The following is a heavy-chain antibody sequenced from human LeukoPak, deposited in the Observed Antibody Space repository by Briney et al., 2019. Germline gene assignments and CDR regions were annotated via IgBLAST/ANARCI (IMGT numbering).Heavy chain of an antibody. D-gene: IGHD1-14*01. CDR2: IYYSGST. J-gene: IGHJ4*02. Sequence: SETLSLTCTVSGGSINSSSYYWSWIRQPPGKGLEWIGYIYYSGSTYYNPSLKSRVTISVDTSKNQFSLKLSSVTAADTAVYYCARDPDLVWGQGTLVTVSS. CDR1: GGSINSSSYY. V-gene: IGHV4-30-4*08. CDR3: ARDPDLV.